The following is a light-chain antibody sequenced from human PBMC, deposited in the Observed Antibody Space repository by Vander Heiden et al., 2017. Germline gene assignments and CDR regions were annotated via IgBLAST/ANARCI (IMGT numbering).Light chain of an antibody. CDR1: LDNSNY. CDR2: DAS. CDR3: QQYDNLQFT. Sequence: DIHISQSPSSLSASLGDIVTMTCNATLDNSNYLNWYQQKPGKAPRLLIYDASNMETGIPSRFSGSGSGTDFTFTISSLQPEDIATYYCQQYDNLQFTFGPGTKVDIK. J-gene: IGKJ3*01. V-gene: IGKV1-33*01.